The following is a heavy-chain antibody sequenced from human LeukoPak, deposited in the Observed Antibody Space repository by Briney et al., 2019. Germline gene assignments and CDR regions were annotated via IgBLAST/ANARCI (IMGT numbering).Heavy chain of an antibody. D-gene: IGHD4/OR15-4a*01. V-gene: IGHV1-18*01. CDR1: GYTFINYD. J-gene: IGHJ3*02. Sequence: ASVKVSCKASGYTFINYDINWVRQATGQGLEWMGWISAYNGNTNYAQKLQGRVTMTTDTSTSTAYMELSSLRSEDTAVYYCARDFRGASAFDIWGQGTMVTVSS. CDR2: ISAYNGNT. CDR3: ARDFRGASAFDI.